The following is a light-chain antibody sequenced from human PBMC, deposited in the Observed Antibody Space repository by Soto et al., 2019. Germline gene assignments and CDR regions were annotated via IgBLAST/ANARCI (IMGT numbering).Light chain of an antibody. CDR2: EVN. CDR1: SSDVGGYNY. V-gene: IGLV2-14*01. CDR3: SSYTRSNTRV. J-gene: IGLJ3*02. Sequence: QSALTQPASVSGSPGQSITISCTGTSSDVGGYNYVSWYQQHLGKAPKLMIYEVNNRPSGVSNRFSGSKSGNTASLTISGLQAEDEADYFCSSYTRSNTRVFGGGTKVTVL.